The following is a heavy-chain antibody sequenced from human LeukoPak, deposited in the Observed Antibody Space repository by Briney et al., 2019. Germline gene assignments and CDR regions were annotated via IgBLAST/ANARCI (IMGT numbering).Heavy chain of an antibody. V-gene: IGHV1-2*02. CDR3: ARVFGDGYNLG. Sequence: APVKVSCKASGYTFTGYYMHWVRQAPGQGLEWMGWINPNSGGTNYAQKFQGRVTMTRDTSISTAYMELSSLRSEDTAVYYCARVFGDGYNLGWGQGTLVTVSS. CDR1: GYTFTGYY. D-gene: IGHD5-24*01. CDR2: INPNSGGT. J-gene: IGHJ4*02.